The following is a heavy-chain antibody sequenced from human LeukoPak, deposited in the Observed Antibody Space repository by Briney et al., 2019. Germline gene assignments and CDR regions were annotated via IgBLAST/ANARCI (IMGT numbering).Heavy chain of an antibody. CDR2: IHSSSYI. D-gene: IGHD6-13*01. CDR1: GFIFSNYN. CDR3: TGGVRLVATAGIDY. J-gene: IGHJ4*02. Sequence: GGSLRLSCAASGFIFSNYNMNWVRQAPGKGLEWVSSIHSSSYIYYADSVKGRFTVSRDNAKNSLYLQMNSLRAEDTAVYFCTGGVRLVATAGIDYWGQGILVTVSP. V-gene: IGHV3-21*01.